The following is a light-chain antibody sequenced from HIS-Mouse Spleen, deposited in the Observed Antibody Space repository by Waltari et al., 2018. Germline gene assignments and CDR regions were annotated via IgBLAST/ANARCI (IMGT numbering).Light chain of an antibody. J-gene: IGLJ1*01. V-gene: IGLV1-44*01. Sequence: QSVLTQPPSASGTPGQRVTISCSGSSSNIGSNTVNWYQQLPGTAPKPLIYGNSRRPSGVPDRCPGSKSGTSASLAISGLQSEDEADYYCAAWDDSLNGYVFGTGTKVTVL. CDR2: GNS. CDR3: AAWDDSLNGYV. CDR1: SSNIGSNT.